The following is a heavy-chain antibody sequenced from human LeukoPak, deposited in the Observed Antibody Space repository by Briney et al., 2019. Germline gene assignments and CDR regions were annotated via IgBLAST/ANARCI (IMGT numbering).Heavy chain of an antibody. J-gene: IGHJ5*02. CDR1: GFTFTSYD. V-gene: IGHV1-8*01. CDR3: VRDGEGVAISVNYWFNP. D-gene: IGHD3-10*01. Sequence: ASVKVSCKASGFTFTSYDINWVRQASGQGLEWMGWMNPNTGDTGYAQKFQGRVTMTRDISISTAYMELRGLRSEDTAIYYCVRDGEGVAISVNYWFNPWGQGTLVTVSS. CDR2: MNPNTGDT.